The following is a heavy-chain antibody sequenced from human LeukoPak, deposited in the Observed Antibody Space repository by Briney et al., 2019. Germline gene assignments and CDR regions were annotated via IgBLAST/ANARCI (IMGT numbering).Heavy chain of an antibody. CDR3: ARGPPRGSSDDYFDY. Sequence: ASVKVSCKAFGYTFTSYAFTWVRQAPGQGLEWMGWISAYNRNTNYAQRLQARVTMTTDTSTSTAYKELRSLRSDDTAVYYCARGPPRGSSDDYFDYWGQGTLVTVSS. CDR2: ISAYNRNT. J-gene: IGHJ4*02. CDR1: GYTFTSYA. V-gene: IGHV1-18*01. D-gene: IGHD3-10*01.